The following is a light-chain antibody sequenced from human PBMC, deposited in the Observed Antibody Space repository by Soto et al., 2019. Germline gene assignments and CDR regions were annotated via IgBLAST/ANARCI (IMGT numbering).Light chain of an antibody. CDR2: EGS. CDR3: QSYDSSLSGYV. Sequence: QSVLTQPASVSGSPGQSVTISCTGTNSDIGNSNLVSWYQQYPGKAPKLMIYEGSKRASGVSSRFSGSKSGATASLTISGLQAEDEGDYYCQSYDSSLSGYVFGTGTKLTVL. CDR1: NSDIGNSNL. J-gene: IGLJ1*01. V-gene: IGLV2-14*02.